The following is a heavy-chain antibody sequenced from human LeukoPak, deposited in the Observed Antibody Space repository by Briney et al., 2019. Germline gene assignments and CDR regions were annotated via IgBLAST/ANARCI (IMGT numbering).Heavy chain of an antibody. D-gene: IGHD5-18*01. Sequence: GASVKVSCKASGYTFTSYYMHWVRQAPGQGLEWMGGIIPIFGTANYAQKFQGRVTITTDESTSTAYMELSSLRSEDTAVYYCARMATAMVTGYYFDYWGQGTLVTVFS. CDR3: ARMATAMVTGYYFDY. V-gene: IGHV1-69*05. CDR1: GYTFTSYY. CDR2: IIPIFGTA. J-gene: IGHJ4*02.